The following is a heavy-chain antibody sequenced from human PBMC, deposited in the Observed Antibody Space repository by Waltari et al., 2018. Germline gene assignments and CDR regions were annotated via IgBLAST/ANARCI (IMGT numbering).Heavy chain of an antibody. CDR2: ISGSGGST. J-gene: IGHJ3*02. D-gene: IGHD7-27*01. Sequence: EVQLLESGGGLVQPGGSLRLSCAASGFTFSSYAMSWVRQAPGKGLGWVSAISGSGGSTYYAESVKGRFTISRDNSKNTLYLQMNSLRAEDTAVYYCAKPNWGVYDAFDIWGQGTMVTVSS. V-gene: IGHV3-23*01. CDR1: GFTFSSYA. CDR3: AKPNWGVYDAFDI.